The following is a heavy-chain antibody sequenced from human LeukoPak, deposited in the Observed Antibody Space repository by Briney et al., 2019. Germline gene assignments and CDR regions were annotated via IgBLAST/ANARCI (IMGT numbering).Heavy chain of an antibody. Sequence: PGGSLRLSCVSSGFTFSSYEMNWVRQAPGKGLEWVSYISSSGSTIHYADSVKGRFTISRDNAKNSLFLQISSLRAEDTAVYYCVTAPMSTPTPPSRGQGTLVTVSS. V-gene: IGHV3-48*03. D-gene: IGHD4-17*01. CDR1: GFTFSSYE. CDR2: ISSSGSTI. J-gene: IGHJ4*02. CDR3: VTAPMSTPTPPS.